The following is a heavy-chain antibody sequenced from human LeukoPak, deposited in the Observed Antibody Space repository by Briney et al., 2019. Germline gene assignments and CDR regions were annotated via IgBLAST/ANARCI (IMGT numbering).Heavy chain of an antibody. Sequence: ASVKVSCKASGYTFTGYYIHWVRQAPGQGLEWMGWINPNSGGTNYAQKFQGRVTMTTDTSANTAYMDLSSLRSEDTAVYYCARLSSHYGDYKVDPWGQGTLVTVSS. J-gene: IGHJ5*02. V-gene: IGHV1-2*02. CDR3: ARLSSHYGDYKVDP. CDR1: GYTFTGYY. D-gene: IGHD4-17*01. CDR2: INPNSGGT.